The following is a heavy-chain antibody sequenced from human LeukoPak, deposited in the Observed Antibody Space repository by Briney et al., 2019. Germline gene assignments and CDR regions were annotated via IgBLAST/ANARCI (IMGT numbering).Heavy chain of an antibody. Sequence: SETLSLTCSVSGDSVTRDSYYWSWVRQPAGKGLEWIGRLSTSGSTDYSPSLKSRVTISMNTSKNQISLTLRSVTAADTAIYFCARDDPRSGSYSPDSWGRGLKVTVSS. CDR2: LSTSGST. CDR3: ARDDPRSGSYSPDS. CDR1: GDSVTRDSYY. D-gene: IGHD1-26*01. V-gene: IGHV4-61*02. J-gene: IGHJ4*02.